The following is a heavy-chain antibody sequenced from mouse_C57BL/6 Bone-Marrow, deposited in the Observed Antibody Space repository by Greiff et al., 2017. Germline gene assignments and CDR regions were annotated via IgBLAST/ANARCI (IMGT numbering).Heavy chain of an antibody. CDR2: IDPETGGT. V-gene: IGHV1-15*01. J-gene: IGHJ2*01. CDR1: GYTFTDYE. D-gene: IGHD2-3*01. CDR3: TRRERLLFDY. Sequence: VQLQQSGAELVRPGASVTLSCKASGYTFTDYEMHWVKQTPVHGLEWIGAIDPETGGTAYNQKFKGKAILTADKSSSTAYMELRSLTSEDSAVYYCTRRERLLFDYWGQGTTLTVSS.